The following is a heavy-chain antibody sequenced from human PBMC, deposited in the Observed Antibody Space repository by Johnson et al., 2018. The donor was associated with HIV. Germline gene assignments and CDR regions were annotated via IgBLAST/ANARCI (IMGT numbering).Heavy chain of an antibody. D-gene: IGHD2-15*01. CDR2: IRSKTDGETT. V-gene: IGHV3-15*01. CDR1: GFTFSNAW. CDR3: AKSSRVATTFDAFDF. J-gene: IGHJ3*01. Sequence: VQLVESGGGLVKPGGSLRLSCAASGFTFSNAWMSGVRQAPGKGLEWVGRIRSKTDGETTDYAAPVEGRFTISRDDSKNTLYLQMNSLNTEDTAVYYCAKSSRVATTFDAFDFWGQGTMVTVSS.